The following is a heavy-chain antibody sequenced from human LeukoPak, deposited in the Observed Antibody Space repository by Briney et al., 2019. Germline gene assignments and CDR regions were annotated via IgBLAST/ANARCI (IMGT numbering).Heavy chain of an antibody. CDR2: IWYDGSNK. CDR3: ARAASIVVVPAALMYNWFDP. Sequence: GGSLRLSCAASGFTFSSYGMHWVRQAPGKGLEWVAVIWYDGSNKYYADSVKGRFTISRDNSKNTLYLQMNSLRAEDTAVYYCARAASIVVVPAALMYNWFDPWGQGTLVTVSS. CDR1: GFTFSSYG. V-gene: IGHV3-33*01. D-gene: IGHD2-2*01. J-gene: IGHJ5*02.